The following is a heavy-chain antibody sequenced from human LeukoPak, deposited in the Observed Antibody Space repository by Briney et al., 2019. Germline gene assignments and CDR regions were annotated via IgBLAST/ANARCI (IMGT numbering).Heavy chain of an antibody. CDR2: ISWNGGSI. Sequence: PGRSLRLSCAASGFTFDDFAIHWVRQAPGKGLEWVSGISWNGGSIGYADSVKGRFTISRDSAKKSLYLQMNSLRAEDTAVYYCARDMGTRWYGYFDYWCQGTMVNVSS. D-gene: IGHD6-13*01. V-gene: IGHV3-9*01. J-gene: IGHJ4*02. CDR3: ARDMGTRWYGYFDY. CDR1: GFTFDDFA.